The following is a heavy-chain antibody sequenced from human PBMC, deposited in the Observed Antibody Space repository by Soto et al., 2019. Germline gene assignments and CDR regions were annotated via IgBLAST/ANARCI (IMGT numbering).Heavy chain of an antibody. J-gene: IGHJ4*02. CDR2: INANNGDT. Sequence: QVQLVQSGAEVKEPGASVRVSCKTSGYTFTSYGFSWVRQAPGQGLEWMAWINANNGDTNSAEKFQGRVTLPTDPSTSTAYMELRSLRSDDTAIYYCARDFRNSCRGTSCISFYSWGQGTLVTVSS. CDR1: GYTFTSYG. CDR3: ARDFRNSCRGTSCISFYS. D-gene: IGHD2-2*01. V-gene: IGHV1-18*01.